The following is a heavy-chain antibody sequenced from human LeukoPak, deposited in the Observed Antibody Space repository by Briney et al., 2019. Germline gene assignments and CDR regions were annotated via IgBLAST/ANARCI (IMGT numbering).Heavy chain of an antibody. CDR2: IYYSGST. J-gene: IGHJ4*02. CDR1: GGSISSYY. CDR3: ARVAVRGVIVY. Sequence: SEILSLTCTVSGGSISSYYWSWIRQPPGKGLEWIGIIYYSGSTYYNPSLKSRVTISVDTSKNQFSLKLSSVTAADTAVYYCARVAVRGVIVYWGQGTLVTVSS. D-gene: IGHD3-10*01. V-gene: IGHV4-59*12.